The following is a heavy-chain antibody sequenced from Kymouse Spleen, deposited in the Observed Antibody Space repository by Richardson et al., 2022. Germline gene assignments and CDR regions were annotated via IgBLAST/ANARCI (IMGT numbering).Heavy chain of an antibody. J-gene: IGHJ4*02. CDR3: ARVIAVAGTVFDY. CDR2: INHSGST. Sequence: QVQLQQWGAGLLKPSETLSLTCAVYGGSFSGYYWSWIRQPPGKGLEWIGEINHSGSTNYNPSLKSRVTISVDTSKNQFSLKLSSVTAADTAVYYCARVIAVAGTVFDYWGQGTLVTVSS. CDR1: GGSFSGYY. V-gene: IGHV4-34*01. D-gene: IGHD6-19*01.